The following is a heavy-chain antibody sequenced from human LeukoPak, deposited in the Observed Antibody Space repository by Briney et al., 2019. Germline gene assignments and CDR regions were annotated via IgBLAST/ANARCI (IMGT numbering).Heavy chain of an antibody. CDR1: GGSFSGYY. CDR2: INHSGST. D-gene: IGHD6-19*01. CDR3: ARGHSSGWYGLFDI. Sequence: SETLSLTCAVYGGSFSGYYWSWIRQPPGKGLEWLGEINHSGSTNYNPSLKSRVTISVDTSKNQFSLKLSSVTAADTAVYYCARGHSSGWYGLFDIWGQGTMVTVSS. J-gene: IGHJ3*02. V-gene: IGHV4-34*01.